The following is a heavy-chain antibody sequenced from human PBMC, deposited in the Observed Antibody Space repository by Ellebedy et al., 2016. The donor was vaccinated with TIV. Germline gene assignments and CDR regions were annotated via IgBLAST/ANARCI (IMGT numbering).Heavy chain of an antibody. D-gene: IGHD3-3*01. CDR1: GYSFTSYW. CDR3: ARHGPITIFGVEISDAFDI. J-gene: IGHJ3*02. CDR2: IYPGDSDT. Sequence: GESLKISCKGSGYSFTSYWIGWVRQMPGKGLEWMGIIYPGDSDTRYSPSFQGQVTISADKSISTAYLQWSSLKASDTAMYYCARHGPITIFGVEISDAFDIWGQGTMVTVSS. V-gene: IGHV5-51*01.